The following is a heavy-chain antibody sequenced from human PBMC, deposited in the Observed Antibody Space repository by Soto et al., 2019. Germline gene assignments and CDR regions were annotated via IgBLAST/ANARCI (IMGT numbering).Heavy chain of an antibody. CDR2: IIPIFGTA. CDR3: ARVRLRLGELSQGDDAFDI. Sequence: QMQLVQSGAEVKKPGSSVKVSCKASGGTFSSYAISWVRQAPGQGLEWMGGIIPIFGTANYAQKFQGRVTITADKSTSTAYMELSSLRSEDTAVYYCARVRLRLGELSQGDDAFDIWGQGTMVTVSS. J-gene: IGHJ3*02. V-gene: IGHV1-69*06. CDR1: GGTFSSYA. D-gene: IGHD3-16*02.